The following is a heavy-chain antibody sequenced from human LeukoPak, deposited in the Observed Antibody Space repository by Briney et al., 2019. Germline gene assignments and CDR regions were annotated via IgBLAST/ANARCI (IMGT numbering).Heavy chain of an antibody. CDR1: GGSISSHY. J-gene: IGHJ5*02. D-gene: IGHD3-16*01. Sequence: SETLSLTCTVSGGSISSHYWSWIRQPPGKGLEWIGYIYYSGSTNYNLSLKSRVTISVDTSKNQFSLKLSSVTAADTAVYYCARENYGWFDPWGQGTLVTVSS. CDR2: IYYSGST. V-gene: IGHV4-59*11. CDR3: ARENYGWFDP.